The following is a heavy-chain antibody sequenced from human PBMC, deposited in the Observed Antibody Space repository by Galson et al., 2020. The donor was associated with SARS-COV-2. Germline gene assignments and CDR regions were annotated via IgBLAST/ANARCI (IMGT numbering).Heavy chain of an antibody. Sequence: GGSLRLSCSASGFTFTSYAMIWVRQAPGKGLEWVSLIGGSSGSPYYADSVRDRFTISRDSSKDTLYLHMNIVRVEDTAIYYCAIGGWFGEFFPFASWCQGTLVIVSS. V-gene: IGHV3-23*01. J-gene: IGHJ4*02. CDR3: AIGGWFGEFFPFAS. D-gene: IGHD3-10*01. CDR2: IGGSSGSP. CDR1: GFTFTSYA.